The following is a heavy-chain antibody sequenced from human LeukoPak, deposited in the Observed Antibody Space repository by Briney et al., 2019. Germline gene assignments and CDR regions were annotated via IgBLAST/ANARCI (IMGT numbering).Heavy chain of an antibody. CDR3: ARQRRTVAGLEDY. V-gene: IGHV4-34*01. Sequence: SETLSLTCAVYGGSFSGYYWSWIRQPPGKGLEWIGEINHSGSTNYNPSLKSRVTISVDTSKNQFSLKLSSVTAADTAVYYCARQRRTVAGLEDYWGQGTLVAVSS. CDR2: INHSGST. CDR1: GGSFSGYY. J-gene: IGHJ4*02. D-gene: IGHD6-19*01.